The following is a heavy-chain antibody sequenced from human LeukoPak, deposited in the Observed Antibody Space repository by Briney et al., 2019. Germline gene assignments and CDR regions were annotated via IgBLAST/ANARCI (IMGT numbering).Heavy chain of an antibody. CDR3: AKDRGIVVVLGYFDY. Sequence: PGGSLRLSCAASGFTLSSYAMSWVRQAPGKGLEWVSLISGNAGSTYYADSVKGRFTISRDITKNTLYLQMDSLRAEDTATYYCAKDRGIVVVLGYFDYWGQGTLVTVSS. CDR1: GFTLSSYA. CDR2: ISGNAGST. J-gene: IGHJ4*02. D-gene: IGHD2-21*01. V-gene: IGHV3-23*01.